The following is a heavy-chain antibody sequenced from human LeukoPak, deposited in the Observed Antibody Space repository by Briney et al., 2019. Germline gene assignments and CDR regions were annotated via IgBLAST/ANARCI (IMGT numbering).Heavy chain of an antibody. CDR2: ISAYNGNT. D-gene: IGHD4-11*01. V-gene: IGHV1-18*04. CDR1: GYTFTGYY. J-gene: IGHJ6*03. Sequence: GASVKVSCKASGYTFTGYYMHWVRQAPGQGLEWMGWISAYNGNTNYAQKLQGRVTMTTDTSTSTAYMELRSLRSDDTAVYYCARDMTTRYYYYMDVWGKGTTVTVSS. CDR3: ARDMTTRYYYYMDV.